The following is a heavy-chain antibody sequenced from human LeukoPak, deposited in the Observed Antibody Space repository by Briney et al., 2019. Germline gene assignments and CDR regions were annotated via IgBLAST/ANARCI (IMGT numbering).Heavy chain of an antibody. CDR2: TSCSTEST. CDR3: AKAGVVVVVVAKFFDY. Sequence: AGSLRLYSAAAGFTANNKYMTRVPPAQGQELKWGSATSCSTESTKYADSVKGRFTISRDNSKSTLYLQMNSLRAEDTAVYYCAKAGVVVVVVAKFFDYWGQGTLVTVSS. D-gene: IGHD2-15*01. CDR1: GFTANNKY. J-gene: IGHJ4*02. V-gene: IGHV3-23*01.